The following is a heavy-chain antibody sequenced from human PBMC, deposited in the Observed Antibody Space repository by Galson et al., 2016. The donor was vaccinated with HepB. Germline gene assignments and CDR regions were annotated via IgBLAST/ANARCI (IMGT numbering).Heavy chain of an antibody. Sequence: SLRLSCAGSGLTVSSNCMTWVRLAPGKGLEWVAIIYSGGTTYYADSVKGRFTISTDSSKNTIFLHMNPLRAEDTAVYYCTRDVFTDGFDVWGQGTLVTVSS. V-gene: IGHV3-66*01. CDR3: TRDVFTDGFDV. J-gene: IGHJ3*01. CDR2: IYSGGTT. D-gene: IGHD2-21*01. CDR1: GLTVSSNC.